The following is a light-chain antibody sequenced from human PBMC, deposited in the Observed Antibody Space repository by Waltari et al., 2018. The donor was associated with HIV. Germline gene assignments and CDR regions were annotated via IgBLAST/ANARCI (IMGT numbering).Light chain of an antibody. CDR2: WAS. CDR1: QSLLYSPNKKNF. V-gene: IGKV4-1*01. Sequence: DIVMTQSPESLTVSLSERASSNSLFDQSLLYSPNKKNFLVWYQQKPGQPPTLLIYWASSCASGVPARFSGSGSGTNFTLTISSLQPEDVATYFCQQYFTTPWTFGQGTKVE. CDR3: QQYFTTPWT. J-gene: IGKJ1*01.